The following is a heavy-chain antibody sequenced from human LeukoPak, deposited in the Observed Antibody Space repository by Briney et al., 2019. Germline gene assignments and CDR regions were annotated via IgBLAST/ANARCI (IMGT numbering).Heavy chain of an antibody. D-gene: IGHD1-26*01. CDR3: ARQLWDDSNEVYYFDY. V-gene: IGHV4-39*01. CDR1: GASFSSSSHY. CDR2: MSLSGRT. Sequence: KPSETLSLTCTVSGASFSSSSHYWGWIRQPPGKGLEWIGSMSLSGRTFYNTSLKSRLTISVDTSNNQLSLTLTSVTAADTAVYYCARQLWDDSNEVYYFDYWGQGTLVTVSS. J-gene: IGHJ4*02.